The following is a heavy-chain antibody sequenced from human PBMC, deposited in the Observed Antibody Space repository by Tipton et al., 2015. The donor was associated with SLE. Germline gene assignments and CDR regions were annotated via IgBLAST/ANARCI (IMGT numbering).Heavy chain of an antibody. J-gene: IGHJ2*01. CDR1: GFTFSSYG. V-gene: IGHV3-33*06. D-gene: IGHD1-26*01. CDR3: AKDVSAERRYFDL. CDR2: IWYDGSNK. Sequence: SLRLSCAASGFTFSSYGMHWARQAPGKGLEWVAVIWYDGSNKYYADSVKGRFTISRDNSKNTLYLQMNSLRAEDTAVYYCAKDVSAERRYFDLWGRGTLVTVSS.